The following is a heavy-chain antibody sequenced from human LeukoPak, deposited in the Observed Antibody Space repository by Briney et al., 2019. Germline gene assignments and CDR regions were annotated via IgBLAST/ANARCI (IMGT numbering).Heavy chain of an antibody. CDR1: GDSVSSGSYF. CDR3: VKMAEWFDP. J-gene: IGHJ5*02. CDR2: ISYSGST. Sequence: SETLSLTCTVSGDSVSSGSYFWSWIRQPPGKGLEWIGYISYSGSTSYNSSLKSRVTISVDTSKNQFSLKLSSMTAADTVVYFCVKMAEWFDPWGQGTLVTVSS. V-gene: IGHV4-61*01. D-gene: IGHD5-24*01.